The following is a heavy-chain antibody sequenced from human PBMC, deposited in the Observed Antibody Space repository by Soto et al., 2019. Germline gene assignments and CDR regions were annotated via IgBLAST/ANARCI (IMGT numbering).Heavy chain of an antibody. CDR2: ISSSSSYI. D-gene: IGHD4-17*01. CDR1: GFTFSSYS. V-gene: IGHV3-21*01. J-gene: IGHJ4*02. Sequence: PGGSLRLSCAASGFTFSSYSMNWVRQAPGKGLEWVSSISSSSSYIYYADSVKGRFTISRDNAKNSLYLQMNSLRAEDTAVYYCARSLGTVTTFWVFDYWGQGTLVTVSS. CDR3: ARSLGTVTTFWVFDY.